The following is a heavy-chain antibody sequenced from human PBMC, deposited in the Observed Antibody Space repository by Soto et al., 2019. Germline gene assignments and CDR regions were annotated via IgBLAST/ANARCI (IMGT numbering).Heavy chain of an antibody. CDR1: GYSFTNYW. CDR2: IYPGDSDT. Sequence: PGESLKISCKATGYSFTNYWIGWVRQMPGKGLEWMGTIYPGDSDTRYGPAFEGQVTISADKSITTAYLQWSSLKASDTAMYYCVYGSGHPPYYYYGMDVWGQGTTVTVSS. CDR3: VYGSGHPPYYYYGMDV. V-gene: IGHV5-51*01. J-gene: IGHJ6*02. D-gene: IGHD3-10*01.